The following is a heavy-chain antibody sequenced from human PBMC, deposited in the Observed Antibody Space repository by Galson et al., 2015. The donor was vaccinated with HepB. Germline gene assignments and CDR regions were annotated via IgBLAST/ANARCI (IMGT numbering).Heavy chain of an antibody. CDR2: FYPGDSDA. CDR1: GHSFSNYW. Sequence: QSGAEVKKPGESLKISCQASGHSFSNYWIGWVRQMPGEGLEWMGSFYPGDSDARYSPSFQGQVTISAEQSSSIAYLQWSSLEASDTAMYYCARNTGNSGIHDSFNIWGQGALVTVSS. D-gene: IGHD1-7*01. V-gene: IGHV5-51*01. CDR3: ARNTGNSGIHDSFNI. J-gene: IGHJ3*02.